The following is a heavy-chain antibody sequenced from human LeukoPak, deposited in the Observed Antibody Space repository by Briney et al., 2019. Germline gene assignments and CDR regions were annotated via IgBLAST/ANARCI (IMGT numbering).Heavy chain of an antibody. CDR1: GYTFTGYY. CDR2: INPNSGGT. D-gene: IGHD3-9*01. CDR3: ARDLDILTGYLNWFDP. J-gene: IGHJ5*02. Sequence: GASVKVSCKASGYTFTGYYMHWVRQAPGQGLEWMGWINPNSGGTNYAQKFQGRVIMTRDTSISTAYMELSRLRSDDTAVYYCARDLDILTGYLNWFDPWGQGILVTVSS. V-gene: IGHV1-2*02.